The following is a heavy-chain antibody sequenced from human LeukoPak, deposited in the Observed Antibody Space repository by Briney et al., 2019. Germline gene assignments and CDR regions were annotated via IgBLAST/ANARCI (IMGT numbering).Heavy chain of an antibody. CDR2: IIPIFGTA. D-gene: IGHD3-9*01. J-gene: IGHJ4*02. CDR3: ARGEGVLRYFDWLLCPFDY. V-gene: IGHV1-69*13. Sequence: SVKVSCKASGGTFSSYAISWVRQAPGQGLEWMGGIIPIFGTANYAQKFQGRVTITADESTSTAYMELSSLRSEDTAVYYCARGEGVLRYFDWLLCPFDYWGQGTLVTVSS. CDR1: GGTFSSYA.